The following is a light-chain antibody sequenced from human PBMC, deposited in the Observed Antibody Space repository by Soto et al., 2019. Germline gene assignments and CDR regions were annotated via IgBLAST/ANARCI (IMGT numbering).Light chain of an antibody. Sequence: IQMTQSPSALSASVGDRVTLTCRASESISTWLAWYQQKPGKAPKLLIYDAYNLRSGVPSRFSGSGSGTMFILTISSLQPDDFATYYCQQYNSYWTFGQGTKV. CDR1: ESISTW. J-gene: IGKJ1*01. CDR3: QQYNSYWT. CDR2: DAY. V-gene: IGKV1-5*01.